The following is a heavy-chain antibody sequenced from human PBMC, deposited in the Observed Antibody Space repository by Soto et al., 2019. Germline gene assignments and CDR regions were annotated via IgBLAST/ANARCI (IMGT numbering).Heavy chain of an antibody. CDR1: GYSISSGYY. Sequence: PSETLSLTCAVSGYSISSGYYWGWIRQPPGKGLEWIGSIYHSGSTYYNPSLKSRVTISVDTSKNQFSLKLSSVTAADTAVYYCARGRSGYSYGEYWYFDLWGRGTLVTVSS. CDR3: ARGRSGYSYGEYWYFDL. J-gene: IGHJ2*01. V-gene: IGHV4-38-2*01. CDR2: IYHSGST. D-gene: IGHD5-18*01.